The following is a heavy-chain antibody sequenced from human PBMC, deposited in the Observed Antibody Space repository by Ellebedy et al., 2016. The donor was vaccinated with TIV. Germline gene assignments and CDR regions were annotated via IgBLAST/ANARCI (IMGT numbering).Heavy chain of an antibody. V-gene: IGHV4-30-2*01. J-gene: IGHJ5*02. CDR2: IYHSGKT. CDR1: GDSISSGGYS. D-gene: IGHD3-22*01. Sequence: LRLXXAVSGDSISSGGYSWSWIRQPPGKGLEWIGYIYHSGKTYYNPSLKSRVTISVDRPKNQFSVRLNSVTAADTAVYYCARVRNYYDSSGYYWPYNWFDPWGQGTLVTVSS. CDR3: ARVRNYYDSSGYYWPYNWFDP.